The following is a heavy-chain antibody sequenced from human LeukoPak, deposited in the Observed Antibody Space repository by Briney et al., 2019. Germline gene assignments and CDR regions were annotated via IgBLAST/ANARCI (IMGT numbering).Heavy chain of an antibody. CDR3: VRDHREATTVFDI. D-gene: IGHD4-11*01. Sequence: GGSLRLSCAASGFTFSDYYMSWIRQAPGKGLEWVSYISSSGSTIYYADSVKGRFTISRDNAKNSLYLQMNSLRAEDTAMYYCVRDHREATTVFDIWGQGTMVTVSS. CDR1: GFTFSDYY. V-gene: IGHV3-11*04. J-gene: IGHJ3*02. CDR2: ISSSGSTI.